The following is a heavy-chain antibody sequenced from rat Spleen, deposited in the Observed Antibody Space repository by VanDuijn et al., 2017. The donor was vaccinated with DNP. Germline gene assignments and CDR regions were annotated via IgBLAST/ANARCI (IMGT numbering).Heavy chain of an antibody. CDR2: IIHDGSRT. Sequence: EVQLVESGGGLVQPGRSRKLSCAASGFIFGDYNMAWIRQAPKKGLEWVATIIHDGSRTHYRDSVKGRFTISRDDAKSTLYLQMDSLRSEDTATYYCTSPVPSGHYVMDAWGQGTSVTVSS. CDR3: TSPVPSGHYVMDA. V-gene: IGHV5S10*01. J-gene: IGHJ4*01. CDR1: GFIFGDYN. D-gene: IGHD4-3*01.